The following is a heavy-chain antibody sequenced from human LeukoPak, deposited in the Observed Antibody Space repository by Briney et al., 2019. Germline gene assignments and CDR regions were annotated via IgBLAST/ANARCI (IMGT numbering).Heavy chain of an antibody. J-gene: IGHJ6*03. Sequence: GGSLRLSCAASGFTFSSYGMYWVRQAPGKGLEWVAFIRYEGSNKYYADSVKGRFTVSRDNSKNPLYLQMKSLRAEDTAVYYCAKGGGYEAQYYYYYLDVWGKGTTVTISS. CDR3: AKGGGYEAQYYYYYLDV. V-gene: IGHV3-30*02. D-gene: IGHD5-12*01. CDR2: IRYEGSNK. CDR1: GFTFSSYG.